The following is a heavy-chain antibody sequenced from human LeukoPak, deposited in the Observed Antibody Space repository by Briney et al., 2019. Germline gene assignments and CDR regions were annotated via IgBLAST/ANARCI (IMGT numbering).Heavy chain of an antibody. CDR2: ISRSSSTI. J-gene: IGHJ3*02. CDR3: ARDQFYAFDI. Sequence: GGSLRLSCAGSGFTFSSYYMIWVRQAPGKGREWVSYISRSSSTIYYADSVKGRFTISRDNAKNSLYLQMNSLRDEDTAVYYCARDQFYAFDIWGQGTMVTVSS. CDR1: GFTFSSYY. V-gene: IGHV3-48*02.